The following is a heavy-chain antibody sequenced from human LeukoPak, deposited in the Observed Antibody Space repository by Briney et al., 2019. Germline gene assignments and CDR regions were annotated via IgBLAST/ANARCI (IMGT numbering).Heavy chain of an antibody. V-gene: IGHV4-39*07. CDR2: IYYSGND. CDR1: GGSISTSSYY. J-gene: IGHJ4*01. CDR3: PSLDAYNKFFED. D-gene: IGHD5-24*01. Sequence: PSETLSLTCSVSGGSISTSSYYWGWIRQPPGKGLEWIGAIYYSGNDFYNPSLESRVTISVDTSKNQFSLKMISVTAADTSMYYCPSLDAYNKFFEDWGQGTLATVSS.